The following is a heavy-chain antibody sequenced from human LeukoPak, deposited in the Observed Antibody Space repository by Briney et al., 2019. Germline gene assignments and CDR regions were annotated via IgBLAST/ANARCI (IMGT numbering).Heavy chain of an antibody. CDR3: ARRTPKTRRDHFYFDC. CDR2: INHSGST. J-gene: IGHJ4*02. CDR1: GGSFSGYY. D-gene: IGHD2-2*01. V-gene: IGHV4-34*01. Sequence: SETLSLTCAVYGGSFSGYYWSWIRQPPGKGLEWIGEINHSGSTNYNPSLKSRVTISVDTSKNQFSLKLSSVTAADTAVYYCARRTPKTRRDHFYFDCWGQGTLVTVSS.